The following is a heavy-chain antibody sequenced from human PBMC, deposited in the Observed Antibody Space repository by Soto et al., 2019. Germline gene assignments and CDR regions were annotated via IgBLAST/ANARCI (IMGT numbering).Heavy chain of an antibody. CDR2: IYYSGST. Sequence: SETLSLTCTVSGGSVTSGSYYWSWIRQPPGKGLEWIGYIYYSGSTIYNPSLKSRLTMSVDTSKNQFSLRLTSATAADTAVYYCVSQRTTVITQAYFDYWGPGALVTVSS. CDR1: GGSVTSGSYY. J-gene: IGHJ4*02. D-gene: IGHD4-4*01. CDR3: VSQRTTVITQAYFDY. V-gene: IGHV4-61*01.